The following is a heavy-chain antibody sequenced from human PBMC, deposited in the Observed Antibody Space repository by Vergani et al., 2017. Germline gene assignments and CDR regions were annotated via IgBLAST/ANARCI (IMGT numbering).Heavy chain of an antibody. CDR1: GYTFTGYY. CDR3: ARDGSWSSRRRDENWFDP. CDR2: INPNSGGT. Sequence: QVQLVQSGAEVQKPGASVKVSCKASGYTFTGYYMHWVRQAPGQGLEWMGWINPNSGGTNYAKKFQGRVTMTRDTSISTAYMELSRLRSDDTAVYYCARDGSWSSRRRDENWFDPWGQGTLVTVSS. D-gene: IGHD1-26*01. V-gene: IGHV1-2*02. J-gene: IGHJ5*02.